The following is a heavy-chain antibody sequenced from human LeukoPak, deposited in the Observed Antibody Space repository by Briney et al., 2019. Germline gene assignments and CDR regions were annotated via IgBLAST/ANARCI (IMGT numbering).Heavy chain of an antibody. CDR2: IYSGGST. J-gene: IGHJ4*02. Sequence: GGSLRLSCAPSGFNVSSNYMSWVRQAPGKGLEWVSVIYSGGSTYSADSVKGRFTISRDNSKNTVYLQMNSLRAEDTAVYYCARGLGGYTSSQAYWGQGTLVTVSS. D-gene: IGHD6-13*01. V-gene: IGHV3-53*01. CDR1: GFNVSSNY. CDR3: ARGLGGYTSSQAY.